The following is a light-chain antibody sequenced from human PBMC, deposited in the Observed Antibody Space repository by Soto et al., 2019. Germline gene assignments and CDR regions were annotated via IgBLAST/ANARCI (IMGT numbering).Light chain of an antibody. J-gene: IGKJ3*01. CDR2: AAS. Sequence: DIQMTQSPSSLSASVGDRVTITCRASQSIRSCLNWYQQKPGKAPKLLIYAASSLQGRVPSRFSGRGSGTDFTLTISSLQPEDFATYYCQQSYSTPFTFGPGTKVDIK. V-gene: IGKV1-39*01. CDR1: QSIRSC. CDR3: QQSYSTPFT.